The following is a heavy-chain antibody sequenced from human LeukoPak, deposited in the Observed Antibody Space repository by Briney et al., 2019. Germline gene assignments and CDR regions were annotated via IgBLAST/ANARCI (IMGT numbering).Heavy chain of an antibody. V-gene: IGHV1-46*01. J-gene: IGHJ6*02. CDR2: INPSGGST. CDR1: GNTFTNYY. D-gene: IGHD2-2*01. CDR3: ARDTVVVPAAMLYYYYYGMDV. Sequence: ASVKVACKASGNTFTNYYMHWVRQAPGQGLEWMGIINPSGGSTSYAQKFQGRVTMTRDTSTSTVYMELSSLRSEDTAVYYCARDTVVVPAAMLYYYYYGMDVWGQGTTVTVSS.